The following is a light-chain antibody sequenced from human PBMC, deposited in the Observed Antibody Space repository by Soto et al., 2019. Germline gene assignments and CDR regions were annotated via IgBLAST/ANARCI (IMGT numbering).Light chain of an antibody. J-gene: IGLJ3*02. CDR2: DVS. Sequence: QSALTQPRSVSGSPGQSVTISCTGTNSDVGGYNYVSWYQQYLGKAPKLMIYDVSKRPSGVPDRFSGSKSGNTASLTISGLQAEDEADYYCCSYADSYTWVFGGGTKLTVL. CDR3: CSYADSYTWV. V-gene: IGLV2-11*01. CDR1: NSDVGGYNY.